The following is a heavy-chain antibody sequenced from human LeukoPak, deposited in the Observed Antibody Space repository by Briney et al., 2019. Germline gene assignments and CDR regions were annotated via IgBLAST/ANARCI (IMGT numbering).Heavy chain of an antibody. V-gene: IGHV3-74*01. CDR3: ARVGSYGSSRYFDY. CDR2: ISNDGSST. D-gene: IGHD5-18*01. Sequence: PGGSLRLSCVASGFTFSNYAMSWVRRAPGKGLEWVSRISNDGSSTTYADSVKGRFTISRDNAKNTLYLQMNSLRAEDTAVYYCARVGSYGSSRYFDYWGQGTLVTVSS. J-gene: IGHJ4*02. CDR1: GFTFSNYA.